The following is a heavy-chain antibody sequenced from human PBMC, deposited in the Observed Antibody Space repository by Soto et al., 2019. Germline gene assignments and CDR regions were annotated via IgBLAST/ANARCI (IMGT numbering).Heavy chain of an antibody. J-gene: IGHJ3*01. V-gene: IGHV4-59*01. CDR2: IYYSGTT. D-gene: IGHD1-26*01. CDR1: GVSINSYY. CDR3: ARAGGRYAITAYDV. Sequence: QVQLQESGPGLVKPSETLSLICAGSGVSINSYYWSWIRQPPWKALEWIGYIYYSGTTNYNPSLKSRVTISVDTSKNQFSLRLSSVTAADTAVYYCARAGGRYAITAYDVWGPGTLVTVSS.